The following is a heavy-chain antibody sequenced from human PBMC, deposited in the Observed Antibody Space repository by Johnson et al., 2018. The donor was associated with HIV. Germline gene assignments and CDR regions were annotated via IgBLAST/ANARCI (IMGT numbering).Heavy chain of an antibody. CDR1: GFNFDDYG. V-gene: IGHV3-20*04. Sequence: VQLVESGGGLVQPGGSLRLSCAASGFNFDDYGMSWVRQTPGKGLEWVSGINSNGGSTGYADSVKGRFYISRDNSKNTLYIQMNSLRAEDTAVYYCARVGRPWLPRDAFDIWGQGTMVTVSS. CDR2: INSNGGST. J-gene: IGHJ3*02. D-gene: IGHD6-19*01. CDR3: ARVGRPWLPRDAFDI.